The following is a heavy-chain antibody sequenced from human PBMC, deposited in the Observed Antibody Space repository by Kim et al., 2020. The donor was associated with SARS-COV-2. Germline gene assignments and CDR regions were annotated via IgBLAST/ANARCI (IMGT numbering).Heavy chain of an antibody. CDR3: ARHFNGVANYAFDI. D-gene: IGHD1-7*01. Sequence: SPSFQGHVTISADKSISTAYLQWSSLKASDTAMYYCARHFNGVANYAFDIWGQGTMVTVSS. J-gene: IGHJ3*02. V-gene: IGHV5-10-1*01.